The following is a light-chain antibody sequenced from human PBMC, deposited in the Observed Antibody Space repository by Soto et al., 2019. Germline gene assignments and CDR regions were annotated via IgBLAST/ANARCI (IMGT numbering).Light chain of an antibody. CDR2: DAS. CDR3: QQYATSPLA. V-gene: IGKV3-20*01. Sequence: ENVLTQPPGTLSLSPGESATLSCRASQNVARNYLAWFQQRPGQAPRLLIYDASTRATGIPDRFSGSGSGTDFTLTISRLEPEDFAVYFCQQYATSPLAFGGGTKVDIK. CDR1: QNVARNY. J-gene: IGKJ4*01.